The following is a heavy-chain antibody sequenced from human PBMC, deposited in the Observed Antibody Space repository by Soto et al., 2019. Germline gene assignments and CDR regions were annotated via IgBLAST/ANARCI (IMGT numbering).Heavy chain of an antibody. D-gene: IGHD3-10*01. V-gene: IGHV4-31*03. CDR1: GSSISSGGYY. J-gene: IGHJ5*02. CDR2: IYYSGST. CDR3: ARDIDPTDYGSGSYFFRNWFDP. Sequence: SETLSLTCTVSGSSISSGGYYWSWIRQHPGKGLEWIGYIYYSGSTYYNPSLKSRVTISVDTSKNQFSLKLSSVTAADTAVYYCARDIDPTDYGSGSYFFRNWFDPWGQGTLVTVSS.